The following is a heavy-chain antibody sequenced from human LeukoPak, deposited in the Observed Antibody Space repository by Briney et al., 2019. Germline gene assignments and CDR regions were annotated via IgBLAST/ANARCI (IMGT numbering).Heavy chain of an antibody. CDR1: RFTFSSYG. Sequence: GGSLRLSCAASRFTFSSYGMHWVRQAPGKGLEWVAVISYDGSNKYYADSVKGRFTISRDDSENTLYLQMNSLRAEDTAVYYCAKDYWFDPWGQGTLVTVSS. V-gene: IGHV3-30*18. J-gene: IGHJ5*02. CDR3: AKDYWFDP. CDR2: ISYDGSNK.